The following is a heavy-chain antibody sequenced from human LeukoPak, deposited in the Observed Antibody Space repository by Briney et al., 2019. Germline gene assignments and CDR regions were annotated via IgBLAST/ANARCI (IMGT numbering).Heavy chain of an antibody. CDR3: AREGSGWDPFDY. V-gene: IGHV4-59*11. Sequence: SETLSLTCTVSGGSISSHFWSWIRRPPGKGLEWIGSVHHSQSIDYNPSLKSRVTISPDTSKNQFSLKLSSVTAADTAVYYCAREGSGWDPFDYWGQGTLVTVSS. CDR2: VHHSQSI. CDR1: GGSISSHF. J-gene: IGHJ4*02. D-gene: IGHD6-19*01.